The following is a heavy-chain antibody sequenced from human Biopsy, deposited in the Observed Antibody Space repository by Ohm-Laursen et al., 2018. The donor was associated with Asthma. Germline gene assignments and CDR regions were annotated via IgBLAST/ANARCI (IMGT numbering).Heavy chain of an antibody. CDR3: ARGDSSNWSHYYFDY. V-gene: IGHV3-53*01. CDR2: IYSGGTS. CDR1: GFAVSRDH. D-gene: IGHD3-22*01. J-gene: IGHJ4*02. Sequence: SLRLSCAASGFAVSRDHMFWVRQAPGKGLEWVSEIYSGGTSHTADSVRGRFTISRDYSKNTLYLQMHSLRAEDTAVYYCARGDSSNWSHYYFDYWGQGTLVTVSS.